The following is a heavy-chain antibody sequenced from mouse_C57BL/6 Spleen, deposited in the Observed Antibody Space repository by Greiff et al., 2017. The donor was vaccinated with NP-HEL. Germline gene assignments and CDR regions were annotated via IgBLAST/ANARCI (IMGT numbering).Heavy chain of an antibody. V-gene: IGHV5-16*01. CDR3: AREEVYAGYAMDY. D-gene: IGHD2-12*01. J-gene: IGHJ4*01. Sequence: EVQVVESEGGLVQPGSSMKLSCTASGFTFSDYYMAWVRQVPEKGLEWVANINYDGSSTYYLDSLKSRFIISRDNAKNILYLQRRSLKSEDTATDYCAREEVYAGYAMDYWGQGTSVTVSS. CDR1: GFTFSDYY. CDR2: INYDGSST.